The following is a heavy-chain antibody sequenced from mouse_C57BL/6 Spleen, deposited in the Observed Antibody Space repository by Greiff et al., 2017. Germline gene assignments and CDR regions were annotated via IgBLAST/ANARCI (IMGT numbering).Heavy chain of an antibody. Sequence: SGAELARPGASVKLSCKASGYTFTSYGISWVKQRTGQGLEWIGELYPSSGNTYYNEQFKGKATLNADKSSSTADMELRSLISEDSAVDFGARGDEGYPAWYAYWGQGTLVTVSA. CDR1: GYTFTSYG. V-gene: IGHV1-81*01. CDR2: LYPSSGNT. J-gene: IGHJ3*01. CDR3: ARGDEGYPAWYAY. D-gene: IGHD2-3*01.